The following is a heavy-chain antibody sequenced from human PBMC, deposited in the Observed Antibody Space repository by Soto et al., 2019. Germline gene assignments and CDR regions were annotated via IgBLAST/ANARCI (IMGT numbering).Heavy chain of an antibody. Sequence: QLHFQESGQGLGKLSEPLSLPSPVSGGSLSSAVYSWAWIRRPPGRVRDGFGGIFFMGGAYYPPSPEXRXTXXVDTSKKKLSLRLPSVTAADTAVYYCARQERSYFGPGGFDTWGQGALVTVSS. V-gene: IGHV4-39*01. CDR2: IFFMGGA. CDR3: ARQERSYFGPGGFDT. CDR1: GGSLSSAVYS. D-gene: IGHD3-10*01. J-gene: IGHJ5*02.